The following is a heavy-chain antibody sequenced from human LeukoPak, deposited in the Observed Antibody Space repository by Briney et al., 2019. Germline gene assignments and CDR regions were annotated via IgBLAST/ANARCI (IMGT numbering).Heavy chain of an antibody. CDR1: VGSISTYY. Sequence: PSDTLSLTCSVSVGSISTYYWNWIRQPPGKGLARIGYIYYSGSTNYNPSLKRRDTLSANTSKNQFSLKLSSVTAADTAVYYSATSVSTVPTLDYWGQGTLVTVSS. CDR3: ATSVSTVPTLDY. CDR2: IYYSGST. J-gene: IGHJ4*02. D-gene: IGHD4-11*01. V-gene: IGHV4-59*07.